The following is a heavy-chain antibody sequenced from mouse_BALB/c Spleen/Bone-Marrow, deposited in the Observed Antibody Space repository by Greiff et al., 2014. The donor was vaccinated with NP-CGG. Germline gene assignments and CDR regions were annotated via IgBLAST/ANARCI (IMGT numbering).Heavy chain of an antibody. CDR1: GYAFTNYW. V-gene: IGHV1-54*01. CDR3: ARELVRGMDY. Sequence: QVQLKQSGAELVRPGTSVKGSCKASGYAFTNYWIEWIKQRPGQGLEWIGVINPGSGGINYNEKFKGKATLTADKSSSTAYMQLSSLTSDDSAVYFCARELVRGMDYWGQGTSVTVSS. CDR2: INPGSGGI. D-gene: IGHD1-1*01. J-gene: IGHJ4*01.